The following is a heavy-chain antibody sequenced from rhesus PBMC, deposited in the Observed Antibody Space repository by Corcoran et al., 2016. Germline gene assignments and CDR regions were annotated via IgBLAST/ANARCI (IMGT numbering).Heavy chain of an antibody. CDR2: ITNSGSRT. J-gene: IGHJ4*01. V-gene: IGHV3S5*01. Sequence: EAQLVETGGGLVQPGGSLRLSCAASGFTFSTYGMSWVRQAPGKGLGWVSGITNSGSRTFYADSVKGRFTISRDNSNNTLSLQMNSLRPEDTAVYYCANTPDHWGQGVLVTVSS. CDR1: GFTFSTYG. CDR3: ANTPDH.